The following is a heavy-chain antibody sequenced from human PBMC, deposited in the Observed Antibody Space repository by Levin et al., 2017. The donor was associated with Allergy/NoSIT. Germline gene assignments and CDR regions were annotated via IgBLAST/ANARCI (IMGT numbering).Heavy chain of an antibody. V-gene: IGHV1-2*02. Sequence: GASVKVSCKASGYTFTGYYMHWVRQAPGQGLEWMGWINPNSGGTNYAQKFQGRVIMTRDTSISTAYMELSRLRSDDTAVYYCARELGKYGSGSDYYYGMDVWGQGTTVTVSS. CDR2: INPNSGGT. CDR3: ARELGKYGSGSDYYYGMDV. J-gene: IGHJ6*02. D-gene: IGHD3-10*01. CDR1: GYTFTGYY.